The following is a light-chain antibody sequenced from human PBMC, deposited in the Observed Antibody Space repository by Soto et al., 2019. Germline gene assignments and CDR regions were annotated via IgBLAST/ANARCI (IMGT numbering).Light chain of an antibody. V-gene: IGLV2-14*01. J-gene: IGLJ1*01. CDR2: GVT. CDR1: SGDFSDHKY. Sequence: QSALTQPASVSGSPGQSITISCTGTSGDFSDHKYVSWYQQHPGKAPQLLIYGVTNRPSGVSNRFSGSKSGDTASLTISGLQADDEADYYCNSYTGYNTLPVVGTGAKLTVL. CDR3: NSYTGYNTLPV.